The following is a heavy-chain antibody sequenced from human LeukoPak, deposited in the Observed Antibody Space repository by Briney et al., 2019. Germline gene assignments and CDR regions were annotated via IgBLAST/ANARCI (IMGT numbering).Heavy chain of an antibody. CDR2: ISSSSSTI. V-gene: IGHV3-48*01. Sequence: GGSLRLSCAASGFTFSSYSMSWVRQAPGKGLEWVSSISSSSSTIYYADSVKGRFTISRDNAKNSLYLQMNSLRAEDTAVYYCARADSSGYYHPINWGQGTLVTVSS. CDR3: ARADSSGYYHPIN. J-gene: IGHJ4*02. D-gene: IGHD3-22*01. CDR1: GFTFSSYS.